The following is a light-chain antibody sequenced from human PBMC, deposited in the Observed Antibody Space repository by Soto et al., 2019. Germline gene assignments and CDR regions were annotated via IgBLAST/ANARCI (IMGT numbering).Light chain of an antibody. CDR3: QQYAGPPTT. CDR2: GAS. J-gene: IGKJ5*01. CDR1: QTVSNNY. V-gene: IGKV3-20*01. Sequence: EIVLKQSPGTLSLSTGDRATLSCRASQTVSNNYLAWCQQKPGQAPRVIMYGASRRATGIPDRFSGGGSGTDFTLTISRLEPEDFAVYFCQQYAGPPTTFGQGTRLEIK.